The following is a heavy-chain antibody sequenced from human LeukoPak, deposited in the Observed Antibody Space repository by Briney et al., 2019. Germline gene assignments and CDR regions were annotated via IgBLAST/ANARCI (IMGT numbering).Heavy chain of an antibody. CDR1: GFTVSSKY. D-gene: IGHD6-13*01. J-gene: IGHJ4*02. Sequence: SGGSLRLSCAASGFTVSSKYMSWVRQAPGKGLEWVSVIYSDGNTYYADSVRGRFTISRDNSKNTLYLQMNSLRAEDTAVYYCATRMSAAGTSFDYWGQGTLVTVSS. CDR2: IYSDGNT. V-gene: IGHV3-53*01. CDR3: ATRMSAAGTSFDY.